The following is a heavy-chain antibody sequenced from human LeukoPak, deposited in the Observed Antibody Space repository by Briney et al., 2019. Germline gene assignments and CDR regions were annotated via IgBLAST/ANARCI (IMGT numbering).Heavy chain of an antibody. V-gene: IGHV1-46*03. J-gene: IGHJ4*02. Sequence: ASVKVSCKASGYTFTNSYIHLVRQARGQGLEWMGIINPSGGSTNYAQKFQGRVTMTRDTSTSTVYMELYSLRSEDTAVYYCASPEVGYWGQGTLVTVSS. D-gene: IGHD2-15*01. CDR1: GYTFTNSY. CDR2: INPSGGST. CDR3: ASPEVGY.